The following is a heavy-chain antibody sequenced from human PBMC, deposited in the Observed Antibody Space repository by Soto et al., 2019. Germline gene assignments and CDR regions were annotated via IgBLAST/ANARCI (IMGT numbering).Heavy chain of an antibody. CDR1: GFTFSSYA. V-gene: IGHV3-30-3*01. D-gene: IGHD2-2*01. J-gene: IGHJ6*02. Sequence: GGSLRLSCAASGFTFSSYAMHWVRQAPGKGLEWVAVISYDGSNKYYADSVKGRFTISRDNSKNTLYLQMNSLRAEDTAVYYCARDGVYCSSTSCQTDRGVYYYYYGMDVWGQGTTVTVSS. CDR3: ARDGVYCSSTSCQTDRGVYYYYYGMDV. CDR2: ISYDGSNK.